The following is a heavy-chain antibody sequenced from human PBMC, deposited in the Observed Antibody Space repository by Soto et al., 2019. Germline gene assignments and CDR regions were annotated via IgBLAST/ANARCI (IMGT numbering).Heavy chain of an antibody. CDR3: ARDELDDYFDY. Sequence: ASVKVSCKASGYTFTSYAMHWVRQAPGQRLEWMGWINAGNGNTKYSQKFQGRVTITRDTSASTVYMELSSLRSEDTAVYYCARDELDDYFDYWGQGTLVTVSS. CDR2: INAGNGNT. D-gene: IGHD1-7*01. CDR1: GYTFTSYA. J-gene: IGHJ4*02. V-gene: IGHV1-3*01.